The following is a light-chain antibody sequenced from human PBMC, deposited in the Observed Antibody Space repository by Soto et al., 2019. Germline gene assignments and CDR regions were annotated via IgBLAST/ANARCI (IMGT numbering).Light chain of an antibody. CDR2: DAS. CDR3: QQRSNRPIT. Sequence: EIVLTQSPATLSVSAGERDTLSFTASQSVSSYLAWYQQKPGQAPRLLIYDASNRATGIPARFSGSGSATDFTLTIRSLEPEDFAVYYCQQRSNRPITFGQGTRLEIK. CDR1: QSVSSY. J-gene: IGKJ5*01. V-gene: IGKV3-11*01.